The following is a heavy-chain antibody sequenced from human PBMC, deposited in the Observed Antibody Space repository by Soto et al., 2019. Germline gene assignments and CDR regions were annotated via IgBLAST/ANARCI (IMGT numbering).Heavy chain of an antibody. V-gene: IGHV3-30*18. Sequence: GGSLRLACAASGFSLSNNGMHWVRQAPGKGLEWVAVISYDGNNKYYADSVKGRFTISRDNSKNTVYLEMNNLRAEDTAMYYCAKGGSGNYLTYYYYYGMDVWGQGTTVTVSS. CDR2: ISYDGNNK. CDR1: GFSLSNNG. D-gene: IGHD3-22*01. CDR3: AKGGSGNYLTYYYYYGMDV. J-gene: IGHJ6*02.